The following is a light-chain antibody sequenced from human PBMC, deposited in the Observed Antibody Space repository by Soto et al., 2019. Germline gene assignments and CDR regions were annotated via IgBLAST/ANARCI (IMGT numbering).Light chain of an antibody. CDR1: QSVSNS. Sequence: EIVMTQSPATLSVSPGERATLSCRASQSVSNSLAWYQQKPGQAPRLLIYGASTRPTGIPARFSGSGSGTEFTLTISSRQSEDFAVYYCQQYGSSTYTFGKGTSWRSN. CDR3: QQYGSSTYT. V-gene: IGKV3-15*01. CDR2: GAS. J-gene: IGKJ2*01.